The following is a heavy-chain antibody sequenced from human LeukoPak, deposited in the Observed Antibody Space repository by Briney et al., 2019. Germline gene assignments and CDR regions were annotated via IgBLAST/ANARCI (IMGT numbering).Heavy chain of an antibody. CDR1: GGTFSSYA. J-gene: IGHJ4*02. V-gene: IGHV1-69*05. CDR2: IIPIFGTA. D-gene: IGHD3-22*01. CDR3: ARLDSSGYFEFDY. Sequence: SVKVSCKASGGTFSSYAISWVRQAPGQGLEWMGGIIPIFGTANYAQKFQGRVTITTDESTSTAYMGLSSLRSEDTAVYYCARLDSSGYFEFDYWGQGTLVTVSS.